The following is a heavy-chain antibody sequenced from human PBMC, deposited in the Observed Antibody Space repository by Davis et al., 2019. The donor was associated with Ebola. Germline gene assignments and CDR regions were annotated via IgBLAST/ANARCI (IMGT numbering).Heavy chain of an antibody. CDR3: ARAPNYDVLTGTSSYYFDY. V-gene: IGHV1-18*04. Sequence: ASVKVSCKSSGYTFTCYGLVWVRQAPGLGLEWTGWISGFNTNTNFAQKFQGRVTVSKDTSTNTAYMDLRSLTSDDTAIYYCARAPNYDVLTGTSSYYFDYWGQGTLVTVSS. CDR1: GYTFTCYG. D-gene: IGHD3-9*01. J-gene: IGHJ4*02. CDR2: ISGFNTNT.